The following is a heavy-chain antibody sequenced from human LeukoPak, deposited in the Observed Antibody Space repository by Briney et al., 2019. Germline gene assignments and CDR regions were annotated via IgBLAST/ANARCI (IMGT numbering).Heavy chain of an antibody. CDR3: AKDLGLWFGETLFDY. V-gene: IGHV3-23*01. Sequence: GGSLRLSCAASGFTFSSYAMSWVRQAPGKGLEWVSAISGSGGSTYYADSVKGRFTITRDNSKNTLYLQMNSLRAEDTAVYYCAKDLGLWFGETLFDYWGQGTLVTVSS. CDR2: ISGSGGST. J-gene: IGHJ4*02. D-gene: IGHD3-10*01. CDR1: GFTFSSYA.